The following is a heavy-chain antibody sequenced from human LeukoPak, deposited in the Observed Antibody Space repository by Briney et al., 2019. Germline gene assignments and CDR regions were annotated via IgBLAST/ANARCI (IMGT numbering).Heavy chain of an antibody. CDR3: ARIAIAYNWFDP. CDR1: GYTFTSYA. V-gene: IGHV1-3*01. Sequence: ASVKVSCKASGYTFTSYAMHWVRQAPGQRLEWMGWINAGNGNTKYSQKFQGRVTITRDTSASTAYMELSSLRSEDTAMYYCARIAIAYNWFDPWGQGTLVTVSS. J-gene: IGHJ5*02. CDR2: INAGNGNT. D-gene: IGHD6-13*01.